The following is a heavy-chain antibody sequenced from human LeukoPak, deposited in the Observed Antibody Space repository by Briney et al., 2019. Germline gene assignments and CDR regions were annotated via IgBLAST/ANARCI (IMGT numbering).Heavy chain of an antibody. J-gene: IGHJ5*02. V-gene: IGHV1-18*01. D-gene: IGHD2-8*01. CDR1: GYTFTSYG. Sequence: GASVKVSCKASGYTFTSYGISWVRQAPGQGLEWMGWISAYNGNTNYAQKLQGRVTMTTDTSTSTAYMELSSLRSEDTAVYYCARDSAKLITLARRQGGWFDPWGQGTLVTVSS. CDR2: ISAYNGNT. CDR3: ARDSAKLITLARRQGGWFDP.